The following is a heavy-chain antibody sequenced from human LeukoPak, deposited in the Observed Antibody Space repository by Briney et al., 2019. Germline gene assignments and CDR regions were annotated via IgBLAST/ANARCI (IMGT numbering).Heavy chain of an antibody. Sequence: VGSLRLSCAASGFTFSDYDMHWVRQAPGKGLEWVAFMRYDGSNKYYADSVKGRFTISRDNSKNALYLQMSSLRAEDTAVFYCAKDLGTPGYNFDYLGQRTLVTVSS. CDR3: AKDLGTPGYNFDY. CDR1: GFTFSDYD. J-gene: IGHJ4*02. CDR2: MRYDGSNK. V-gene: IGHV3-30*02. D-gene: IGHD5-24*01.